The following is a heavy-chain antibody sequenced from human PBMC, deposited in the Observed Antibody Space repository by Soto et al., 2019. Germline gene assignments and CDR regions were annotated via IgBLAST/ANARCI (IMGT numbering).Heavy chain of an antibody. CDR1: GFIFSSSW. J-gene: IGHJ6*02. V-gene: IGHV3-7*03. CDR3: ARESLLKSIPVYLYFYYAMDV. CDR2: IKPDGSEA. Sequence: GGSLRLSCAASGFIFSSSWMTWVRQAPGKGLEWVANIKPDGSEAYYADSLKGRFTISRDNARNSLYLQMSSLTDEDTAVYYCARESLLKSIPVYLYFYYAMDVWGQGTTVTVSS. D-gene: IGHD2-2*02.